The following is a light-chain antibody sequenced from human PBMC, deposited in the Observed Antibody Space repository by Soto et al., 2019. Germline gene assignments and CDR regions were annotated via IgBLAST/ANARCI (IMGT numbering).Light chain of an antibody. J-gene: IGKJ1*01. CDR1: QSVRDRY. V-gene: IGKV3-20*01. Sequence: EIVLTQSPGTLSLSPGERATLSCRASQSVRDRYLAWYQQKPGQAPSLLIYDTSTRATGVPDRFSGSGSGTNCALTISRVEPEEFAIYFCQQYGSSAGTFGQGTKVEI. CDR2: DTS. CDR3: QQYGSSAGT.